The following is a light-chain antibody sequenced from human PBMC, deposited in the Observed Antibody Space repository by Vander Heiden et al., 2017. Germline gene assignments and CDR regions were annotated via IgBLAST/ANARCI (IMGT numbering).Light chain of an antibody. Sequence: DIVMTQSPDSLAVSLGERSTINCKSSQTLLYSSNNKNYLAWYQQKPGQPPKLLIYWASFRESGVPDRFSGSGSGTDFTLTISSLQAEDVAVYYCQQYYTTPLTFGHGTTVDIK. CDR1: QTLLYSSNNKNY. CDR3: QQYYTTPLT. V-gene: IGKV4-1*01. J-gene: IGKJ3*01. CDR2: WAS.